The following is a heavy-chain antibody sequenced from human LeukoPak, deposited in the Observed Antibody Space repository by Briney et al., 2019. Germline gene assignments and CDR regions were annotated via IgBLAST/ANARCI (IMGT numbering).Heavy chain of an antibody. D-gene: IGHD3-10*01. CDR2: INHNSGGT. V-gene: IGHV1-2*02. CDR1: GYTFTGYY. J-gene: IGHJ4*02. CDR3: ARAEYGSGMDIPTW. Sequence: ASVKVSCKASGYTFTGYYMHWVRQAPAQGLEWMGWINHNSGGTNYAQKFQGRVTMTRDTSISTAYMELSRLRSDDTAVYYCARAEYGSGMDIPTWWGQGTLVTVSS.